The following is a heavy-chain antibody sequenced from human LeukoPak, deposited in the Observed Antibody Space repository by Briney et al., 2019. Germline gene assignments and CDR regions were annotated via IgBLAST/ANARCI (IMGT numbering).Heavy chain of an antibody. CDR1: GYTFTSYT. Sequence: ASVKVSCKASGYTFTSYTIHWVRQAPGQRLEWMGWINPNSGGTNYAQKFQGRVTITRDMSTSTAYMELSSLRSEDTAVYYCAAVPPTHYGDYEHGDRDFDYWGQGTLVTVSS. D-gene: IGHD4-17*01. CDR3: AAVPPTHYGDYEHGDRDFDY. V-gene: IGHV1-2*02. CDR2: INPNSGGT. J-gene: IGHJ4*02.